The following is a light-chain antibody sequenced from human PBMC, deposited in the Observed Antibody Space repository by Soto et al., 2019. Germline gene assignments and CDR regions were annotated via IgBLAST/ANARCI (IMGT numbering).Light chain of an antibody. Sequence: AIQLTQSPSSLSASVGDRVTNTCRASQGISSALAWYQQKPVKAPKLLIYDASSFESGVPSRFSGSGSGTDFTLTISSLQPEDFATYYCQQFNSYPPTFGQGTRLEIK. CDR1: QGISSA. CDR3: QQFNSYPPT. CDR2: DAS. V-gene: IGKV1-13*02. J-gene: IGKJ5*01.